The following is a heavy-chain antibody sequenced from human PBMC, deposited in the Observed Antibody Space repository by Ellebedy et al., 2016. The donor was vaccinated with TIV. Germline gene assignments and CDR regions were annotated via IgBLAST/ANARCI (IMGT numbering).Heavy chain of an antibody. Sequence: GESLKISXAASGFTFSSYSMNWVRQAPGKGLEWVSSISSSSSYIYYADSVKGRFTISRDNSKNTLYLQMNSLRAEDTAVYYCAKGIRGRAENYFDYWGQGTLVTVSS. J-gene: IGHJ4*02. CDR1: GFTFSSYS. D-gene: IGHD1-14*01. V-gene: IGHV3-21*04. CDR3: AKGIRGRAENYFDY. CDR2: ISSSSSYI.